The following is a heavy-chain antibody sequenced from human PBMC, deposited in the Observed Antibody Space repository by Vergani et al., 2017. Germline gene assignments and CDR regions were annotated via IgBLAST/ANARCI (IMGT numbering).Heavy chain of an antibody. D-gene: IGHD1-26*01. Sequence: EVQLVESGGGLVKPGGSLRLSCAASGFTFSSYSMNWVRQAPGKGLEWVSSISSSSSYIYYADSVKGRFTISRDNAKNSLHLQMNSLRAEDTAVYYCAKGPPEWGLGIFDYWGQGTLVTVSS. CDR2: ISSSSSYI. V-gene: IGHV3-21*04. CDR1: GFTFSSYS. J-gene: IGHJ4*02. CDR3: AKGPPEWGLGIFDY.